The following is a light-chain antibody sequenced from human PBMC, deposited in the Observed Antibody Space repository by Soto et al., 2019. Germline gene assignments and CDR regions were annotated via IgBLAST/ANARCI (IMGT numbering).Light chain of an antibody. J-gene: IGKJ1*01. CDR2: ATS. Sequence: ELVLTQSPGTRSLSPGERATLSCRASQSVDSTYLAWYQQKPDQSPRLLIYATSTRAAGIPDRFSGSGSGTDFTLTISRLEPEDFAVYYCQHFVNSLTWTFGQGTKVDIK. CDR1: QSVDSTY. CDR3: QHFVNSLTWT. V-gene: IGKV3-20*01.